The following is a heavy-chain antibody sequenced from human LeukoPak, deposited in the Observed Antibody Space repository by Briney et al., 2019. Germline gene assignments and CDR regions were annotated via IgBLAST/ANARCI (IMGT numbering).Heavy chain of an antibody. J-gene: IGHJ4*02. CDR3: AKQWLVGI. D-gene: IGHD6-19*01. CDR2: LSETGETT. V-gene: IGHV3-23*01. Sequence: GGSLRLSCAPSGFSFRDHAMNWVRQAPGQGLEWVSSLSETGETTDYADSVKGRFTISRDNSNNILYLQMNSLRADDTAVYYCAKQWLVGIWGQGTLVTVSS. CDR1: GFSFRDHA.